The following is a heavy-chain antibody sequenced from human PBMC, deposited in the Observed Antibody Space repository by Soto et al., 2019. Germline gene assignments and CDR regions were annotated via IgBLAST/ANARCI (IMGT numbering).Heavy chain of an antibody. J-gene: IGHJ3*01. Sequence: VQLVESGGGLVQPGASLRLSCAVSGFTFSSSEMYWVRQAPGKGLEWSSYIHPNGQTIFYADSVKGRFTISRDNANNSLFLQINSLSAEETAVYYCAGRASCWGQGTRVNVSS. CDR3: AGRASC. D-gene: IGHD5-12*01. V-gene: IGHV3-48*03. CDR2: IHPNGQTI. CDR1: GFTFSSSE.